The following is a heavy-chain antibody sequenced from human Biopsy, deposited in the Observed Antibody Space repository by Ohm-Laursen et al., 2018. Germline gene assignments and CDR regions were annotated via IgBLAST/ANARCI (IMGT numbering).Heavy chain of an antibody. J-gene: IGHJ4*02. CDR3: ARHLRYNDY. Sequence: SLRLSCAASGFTLSDGMTWVRQAPGMGLEWGSSITTDSGRIFYAASVRGRFTISRDNSKNTLYLQMNSLRAEDAAEYYCARHLRYNDYWGQGTLVTVSS. V-gene: IGHV3-23*01. CDR1: GFTLSDG. D-gene: IGHD3-9*01. CDR2: ITTDSGRI.